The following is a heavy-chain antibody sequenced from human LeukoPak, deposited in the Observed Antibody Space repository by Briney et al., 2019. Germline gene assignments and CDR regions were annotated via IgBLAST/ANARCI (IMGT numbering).Heavy chain of an antibody. CDR1: GISVSNDY. Sequence: GGSLRLSCAASGISVSNDYMNWVRQAPGKGLEWVSSISSSSSYIYYADSVKGRFTISRDNAKNSLYLQMNSLRAEDTAVYYCARDWGQLYGDYTHLDYWGQGTLVTVSS. V-gene: IGHV3-21*01. D-gene: IGHD4-17*01. CDR3: ARDWGQLYGDYTHLDY. CDR2: ISSSSSYI. J-gene: IGHJ4*02.